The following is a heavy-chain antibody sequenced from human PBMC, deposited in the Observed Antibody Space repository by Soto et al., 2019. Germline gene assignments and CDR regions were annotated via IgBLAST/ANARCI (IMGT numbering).Heavy chain of an antibody. CDR3: ARGSSIAGLYYGMDV. Sequence: QVQLQESGPGLVKPSQTLSLTCTVSAGSISSGGYYWTWIRQHPGKGLEWIGYNYYSGITYYNPSLKSRVTFSLDTAKNQFSLKLSSVTAADTAVYYCARGSSIAGLYYGMDVWGQGTTVTVSS. J-gene: IGHJ6*02. D-gene: IGHD6-6*01. CDR2: NYYSGIT. V-gene: IGHV4-31*03. CDR1: AGSISSGGYY.